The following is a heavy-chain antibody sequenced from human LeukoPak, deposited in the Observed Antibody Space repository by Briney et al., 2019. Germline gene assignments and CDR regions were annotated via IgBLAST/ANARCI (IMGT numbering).Heavy chain of an antibody. J-gene: IGHJ2*01. D-gene: IGHD2-15*01. Sequence: GGSLRLSCVASGFTFSDYSINWLRQAPGKGLEWVSYISSGSSTIYYADSVKGRFTTSRDNAKNSLYLQMNSLRAEDTAVYYCARDYFSRAALLGYFDLWGRGTLVTVSS. CDR3: ARDYFSRAALLGYFDL. CDR2: ISSGSSTI. CDR1: GFTFSDYS. V-gene: IGHV3-48*04.